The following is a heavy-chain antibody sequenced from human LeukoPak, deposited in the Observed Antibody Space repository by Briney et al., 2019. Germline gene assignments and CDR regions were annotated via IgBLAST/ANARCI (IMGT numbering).Heavy chain of an antibody. CDR3: ARDVAGTSDY. V-gene: IGHV4-59*01. J-gene: IGHJ4*02. CDR1: GGSISSYY. CDR2: IYYSGST. D-gene: IGHD6-19*01. Sequence: SETLSLTCTVSGGSISSYYWSWSRQPPRQGLEWIGYIYYSGSTNYNPSLKSRVTISVDTSKDQFSLKLSSVTAADTAVYYCARDVAGTSDYWGQGTLVTVSS.